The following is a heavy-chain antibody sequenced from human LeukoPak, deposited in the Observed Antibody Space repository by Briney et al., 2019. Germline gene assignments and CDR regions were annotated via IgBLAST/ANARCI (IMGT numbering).Heavy chain of an antibody. CDR3: ARAREEYYFDY. V-gene: IGHV4-34*01. Sequence: SETLSLTCTVPGGSINSYYWSWIRQPPRKGLEWIGEINHSGSTNYNPSLKSRVTISVDTSKNQFSLKLSSVTAADTAVYYCARAREEYYFDYWGQGTLVTVSS. J-gene: IGHJ4*02. CDR1: GGSINSYY. CDR2: INHSGST. D-gene: IGHD1-26*01.